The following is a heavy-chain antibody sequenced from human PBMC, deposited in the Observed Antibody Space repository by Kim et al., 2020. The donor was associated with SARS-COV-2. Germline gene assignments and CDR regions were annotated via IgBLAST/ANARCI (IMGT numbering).Heavy chain of an antibody. CDR1: GFTFSSYG. V-gene: IGHV3-33*01. J-gene: IGHJ4*02. Sequence: GGSLRLSCAASGFTFSSYGMHWVRQAPGKGLEWVAVIWYDGSNKYYADSVKGRFTISRDNSKNTLYLQMNSLRAEDTAVYYCARGAVVVPAAIVFDYWAREPWSPSPQ. D-gene: IGHD2-2*01. CDR3: ARGAVVVPAAIVFDY. CDR2: IWYDGSNK.